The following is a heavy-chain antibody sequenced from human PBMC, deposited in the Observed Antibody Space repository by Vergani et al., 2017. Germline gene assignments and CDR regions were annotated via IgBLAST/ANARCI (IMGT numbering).Heavy chain of an antibody. V-gene: IGHV3-23*01. Sequence: EVQLLESGGGLVQPGGSLRLSCAASGFTFSSYAMSWVRQAPGKGLEWVSAISGSGGSTYYADSVKGRFTISRDNSKNTLYLQMNSLRAEDTAVYYCAKGPRYSGSWYRLGGMDWGQGTLVTVSS. CDR3: AKGPRYSGSWYRLGGMD. D-gene: IGHD6-13*01. CDR1: GFTFSSYA. CDR2: ISGSGGST. J-gene: IGHJ4*02.